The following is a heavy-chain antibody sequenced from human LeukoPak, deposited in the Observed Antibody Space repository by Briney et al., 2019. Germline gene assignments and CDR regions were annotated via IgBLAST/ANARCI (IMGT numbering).Heavy chain of an antibody. Sequence: GGSPRLSCTASGFVFSDYYMTWIRQTPGTGLEWLSYISTTGAYTNYADSVRGRFTISRDNAKNSLYLQMNSLRAEDTAVYYCARASLQRVRYFDYWGEGTVVTVSS. CDR1: GFVFSDYY. CDR2: ISTTGAYT. J-gene: IGHJ4*02. CDR3: ARASLQRVRYFDY. V-gene: IGHV3-11*06. D-gene: IGHD3-10*02.